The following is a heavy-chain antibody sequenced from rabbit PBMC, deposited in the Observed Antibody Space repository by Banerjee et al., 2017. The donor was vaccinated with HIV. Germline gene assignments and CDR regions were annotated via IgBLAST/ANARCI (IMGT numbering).Heavy chain of an antibody. J-gene: IGHJ4*01. CDR1: GFDFSSNA. D-gene: IGHD4-1*01. CDR3: ARDLAGVIGWNFDL. CDR2: IYADSSGST. V-gene: IGHV1S45*01. Sequence: QEQLVESGGGLVQPEGSLTLTCKASGFDFSSNAMCWVRQAPGKGPEWIACIYADSSGSTYYASWAKGRFTISKTSSTTVTLQMTSLTAADTATYFCARDLAGVIGWNFDLWGPGTLVTVS.